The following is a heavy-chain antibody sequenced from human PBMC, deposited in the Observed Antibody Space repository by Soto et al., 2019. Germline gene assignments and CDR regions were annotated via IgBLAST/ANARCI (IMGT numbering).Heavy chain of an antibody. CDR2: ISAYNGNT. D-gene: IGHD4-17*01. J-gene: IGHJ4*02. CDR1: GYTFITYG. Sequence: ASVKVSCKASGYTFITYGFTWVRQAPGQGLEWMGWISAYNGNTNYAQKFQGRVTMTTDTSTNTASMELRSLTSDDTAVYFCARGQFGDLDYWGPGTLVTVSS. CDR3: ARGQFGDLDY. V-gene: IGHV1-18*01.